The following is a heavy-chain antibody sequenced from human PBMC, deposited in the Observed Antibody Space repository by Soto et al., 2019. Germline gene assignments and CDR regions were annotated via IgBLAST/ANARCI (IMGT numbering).Heavy chain of an antibody. J-gene: IGHJ4*02. CDR1: GDSLSRGNYY. V-gene: IGHV4-39*07. CDR2: SSFTGNT. D-gene: IGHD3-22*01. CDR3: ARGTYFHDSGGYPRCYFDN. Sequence: PSETLSLTCTVSGDSLSRGNYYWGWVRQPPGKGLEWIGSSSFTGNTFFNPSLKSRVNIFVDTSKNQFSLKLSSVTAADTAVYYCARGTYFHDSGGYPRCYFDNWGQGALVTVS.